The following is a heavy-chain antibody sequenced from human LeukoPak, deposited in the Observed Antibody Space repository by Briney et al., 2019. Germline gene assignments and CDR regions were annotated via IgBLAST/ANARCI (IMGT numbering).Heavy chain of an antibody. V-gene: IGHV1-2*02. Sequence: ASVKVSCKASGYTFTGYYMHWVRHAPGQGLEWMGWINPYSGGTNYAQKFQGRVTMTRDTSISTAYMELSRLRSDDTAVYYCAREGSIAVAFDYWGQGTLVTVSS. CDR2: INPYSGGT. CDR3: AREGSIAVAFDY. D-gene: IGHD6-19*01. J-gene: IGHJ4*02. CDR1: GYTFTGYY.